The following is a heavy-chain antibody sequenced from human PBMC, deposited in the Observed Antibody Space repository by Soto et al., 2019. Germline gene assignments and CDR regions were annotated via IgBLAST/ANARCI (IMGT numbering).Heavy chain of an antibody. V-gene: IGHV1-69*13. Sequence: SMKVSWKASGGTFSSYAISWVRQAPGQGLDWMGGIIPIFGTANYAQKFQGRVTITADESTSTAYMELSSLRSEDTAVYYCARGLLPRPYDYWGQGILVTVSS. CDR1: GGTFSSYA. J-gene: IGHJ4*02. CDR2: IIPIFGTA. D-gene: IGHD2-2*01. CDR3: ARGLLPRPYDY.